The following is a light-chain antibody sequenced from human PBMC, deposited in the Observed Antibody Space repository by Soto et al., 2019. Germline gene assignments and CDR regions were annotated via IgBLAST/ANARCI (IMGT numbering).Light chain of an antibody. J-gene: IGKJ1*01. CDR2: GAS. CDR1: QSVTTN. V-gene: IGKV3-15*01. Sequence: EILITKSPATLSVSPGASATLSGRASQSVTTNLAWFQQKPGQAPRLLIYGASTRDTGIPARFSGSGSGTDFTLTISSLQPEEFATYYCQQSYSNTQTVGQGNKVGIK. CDR3: QQSYSNTQT.